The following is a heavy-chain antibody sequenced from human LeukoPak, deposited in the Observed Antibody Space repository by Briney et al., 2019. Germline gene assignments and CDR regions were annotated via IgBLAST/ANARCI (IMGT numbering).Heavy chain of an antibody. V-gene: IGHV5-51*01. D-gene: IGHD1-1*01. CDR3: ARHEDWTYYFDY. Sequence: GESLKISCKGSGYSFTSYWIGWVRQMPGEGLEWMGIIYPGNSDTRYSPSFQGQVTISADKSISTAYLQWSSLKVSDTAMYYCARHEDWTYYFDYWGQGTLVTVSS. CDR2: IYPGNSDT. CDR1: GYSFTSYW. J-gene: IGHJ4*02.